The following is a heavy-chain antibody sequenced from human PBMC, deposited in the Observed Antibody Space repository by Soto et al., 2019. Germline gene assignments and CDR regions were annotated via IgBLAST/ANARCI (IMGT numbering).Heavy chain of an antibody. V-gene: IGHV3-23*01. J-gene: IGHJ6*02. CDR2: ISGSGGGT. Sequence: GGSLRLSCAASGFTFNIYAMSWVRQAPGKGLEWVSAISGSGGGTYYADSVKGRFTISRDNSKNTLYLQMNSLRAEDTAVYYCARGLYSSSWYGIDYYYYGMDVWGQGTTVTVSS. D-gene: IGHD6-13*01. CDR3: ARGLYSSSWYGIDYYYYGMDV. CDR1: GFTFNIYA.